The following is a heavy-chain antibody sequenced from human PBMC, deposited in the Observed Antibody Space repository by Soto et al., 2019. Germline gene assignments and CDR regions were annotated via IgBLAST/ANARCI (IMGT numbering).Heavy chain of an antibody. Sequence: QVPLVQSGAEVRKPGSSVRVSCKASGGSFSTYPITWVRQAPGQGLEWMGRITPILKTSNTAQKFQGRVTLSADESTGTAYMELSSLIPADSAVYYCARDLAVSGFDAWGQGTLITVSS. CDR3: ARDLAVSGFDA. V-gene: IGHV1-69*18. J-gene: IGHJ4*02. CDR1: GGSFSTYP. D-gene: IGHD6-19*01. CDR2: ITPILKTS.